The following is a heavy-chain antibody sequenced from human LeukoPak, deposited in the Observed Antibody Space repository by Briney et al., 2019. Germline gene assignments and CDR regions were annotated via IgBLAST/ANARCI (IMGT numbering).Heavy chain of an antibody. D-gene: IGHD3-22*01. CDR3: ARAPLGYSPDAFDI. CDR1: GFTFSSYK. V-gene: IGHV3-48*04. CDR2: ISTNNSTL. Sequence: GGALRLSCAASGFTFSSYKMKWVRQAPGKGAEWISYISTNNSTLYYADSVKGRFTISRDNAKNSLNLQMNSLRAEDTAVYYCARAPLGYSPDAFDIWGQGTMVTVSS. J-gene: IGHJ3*02.